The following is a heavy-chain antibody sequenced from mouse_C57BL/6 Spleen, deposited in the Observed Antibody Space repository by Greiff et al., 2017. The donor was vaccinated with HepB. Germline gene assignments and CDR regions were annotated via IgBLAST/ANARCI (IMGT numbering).Heavy chain of an antibody. CDR3: TPIYYDYDEAMDY. CDR2: IDPEDGDT. J-gene: IGHJ4*01. Sequence: VQLKESGAELVRPGASVKLSCTASGFNIKDYYMHWVKQRPEQGLEWIGRIDPEDGDTEYAPKFQGKATMTADTSSNTAYLQLSSLTSEDTAVYYCTPIYYDYDEAMDYWGQGTSVTVSS. CDR1: GFNIKDYY. D-gene: IGHD2-4*01. V-gene: IGHV14-1*01.